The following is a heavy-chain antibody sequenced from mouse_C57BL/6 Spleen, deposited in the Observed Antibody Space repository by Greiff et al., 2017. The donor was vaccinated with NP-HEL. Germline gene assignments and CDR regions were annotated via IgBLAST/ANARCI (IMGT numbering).Heavy chain of an antibody. CDR2: INPNNGGT. J-gene: IGHJ2*01. CDR1: GYTFTDYN. D-gene: IGHD2-2*01. CDR3: ARSWLPTTFFDY. Sequence: EVQLQQSGPELVKPGASVKIPCKASGYTFTDYNMDWVKQSHGKSLEWIGDINPNNGGTIYNQKFKGKATLTVDKSSSTAYMELRSLTSEDTAVYYCARSWLPTTFFDYWGQGTTLTVSS. V-gene: IGHV1-18*01.